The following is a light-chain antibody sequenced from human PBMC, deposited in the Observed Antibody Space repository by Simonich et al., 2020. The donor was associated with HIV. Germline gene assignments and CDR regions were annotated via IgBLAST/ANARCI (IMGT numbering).Light chain of an antibody. CDR3: SSYTTSSTLM. CDR2: DVS. Sequence: QSALTQPASVSGSPGQSITISCTGTTSDVGGYNYVSWYQQHPGKAPKLMIYDVSKRPSGVSKRFSGSKSGNTASLTISGLQAEDEADYYCSSYTTSSTLMFGGGTKLTVL. J-gene: IGLJ3*02. CDR1: TSDVGGYNY. V-gene: IGLV2-14*01.